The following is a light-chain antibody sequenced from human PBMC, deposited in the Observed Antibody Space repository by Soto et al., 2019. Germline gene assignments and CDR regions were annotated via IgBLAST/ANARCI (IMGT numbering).Light chain of an antibody. CDR3: SSFTSSTTYV. V-gene: IGLV2-14*01. CDR2: DVN. Sequence: LTQPASVSGSPGQSITISCTGTSSDVGGYNYVSWYQQHPGKAPKLMIYDVNSRPSGVFNRFSGSKSGNTASLTISGLQAEDEADYYCSSFTSSTTYVFGTGTKVTVL. CDR1: SSDVGGYNY. J-gene: IGLJ1*01.